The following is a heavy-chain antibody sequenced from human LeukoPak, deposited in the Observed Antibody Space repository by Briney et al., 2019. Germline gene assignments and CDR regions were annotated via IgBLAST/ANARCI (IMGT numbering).Heavy chain of an antibody. CDR2: INPNSGGT. D-gene: IGHD3-22*01. V-gene: IGHV1-2*04. CDR1: GYTFTSYV. CDR3: ARGAYYYDRSGHDAFDI. Sequence: ASVKVSCMASGYTFTSYVMDWVRQDPGQGVEWVGWINPNSGGTNYAQKFQGWVTTTRDTSISTAYMELSRLRSDETAVYYCARGAYYYDRSGHDAFDIWGQGIMVTVSS. J-gene: IGHJ3*02.